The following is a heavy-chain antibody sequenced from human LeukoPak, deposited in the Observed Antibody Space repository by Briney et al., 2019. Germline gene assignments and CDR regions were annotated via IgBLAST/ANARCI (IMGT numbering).Heavy chain of an antibody. Sequence: PGRSLRLSCAASGFTFSSYGMHWVRQAPGKGLEWVAVISYDGSNKYYADSVKGRFTISRDNAKNSLFLQMNSLRAEDTAVYYCARDGPLAWELFSYFYYGMDVWGQGTTVTVSS. CDR3: ARDGPLAWELFSYFYYGMDV. CDR2: ISYDGSNK. V-gene: IGHV3-30*03. D-gene: IGHD3-10*01. J-gene: IGHJ6*02. CDR1: GFTFSSYG.